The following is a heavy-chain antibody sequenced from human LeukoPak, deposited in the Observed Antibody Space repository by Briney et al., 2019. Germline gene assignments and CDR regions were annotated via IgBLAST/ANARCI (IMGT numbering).Heavy chain of an antibody. CDR3: GISSGWWAIDY. Sequence: GGSLRLSCAASGFTFSDYYMSWIRQAPGKGLEWVSYISSSGSTIYYADSVKGRFTISRDNSKNTLHLQMNSLRAEDTAVYYCGISSGWWAIDYWGQGTLVTVSS. D-gene: IGHD6-19*01. CDR1: GFTFSDYY. V-gene: IGHV3-11*01. CDR2: ISSSGSTI. J-gene: IGHJ4*02.